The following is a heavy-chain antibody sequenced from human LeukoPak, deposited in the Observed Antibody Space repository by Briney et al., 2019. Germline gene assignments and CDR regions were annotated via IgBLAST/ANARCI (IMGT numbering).Heavy chain of an antibody. Sequence: SETLSLTCAVSGGSISSSNWWSWVRQPPGKGLEWIGEIYHSGSTNYNPSLKSRVTISVDTSKNQFSLKLSSVTAADTAVYYCARDPWYYYGSGSYYPWGQGTLVTVSS. CDR2: IYHSGST. D-gene: IGHD3-10*01. CDR3: ARDPWYYYGSGSYYP. J-gene: IGHJ5*02. V-gene: IGHV4-4*02. CDR1: GGSISSSNW.